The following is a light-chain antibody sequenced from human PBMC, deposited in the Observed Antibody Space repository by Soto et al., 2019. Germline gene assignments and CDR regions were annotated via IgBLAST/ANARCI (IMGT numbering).Light chain of an antibody. CDR1: PSVSIN. CDR2: DTS. CDR3: QQYSKWPPIT. Sequence: EIVMTQSPATLSVSPGNRATLSCRASPSVSINLAWYQQKPGQAPRLLIYDTSTRATGIPARFSGSGSGTEFTLTISSLQSEDFAVYYCQQYSKWPPITFGQGTRLEIK. V-gene: IGKV3-15*01. J-gene: IGKJ5*01.